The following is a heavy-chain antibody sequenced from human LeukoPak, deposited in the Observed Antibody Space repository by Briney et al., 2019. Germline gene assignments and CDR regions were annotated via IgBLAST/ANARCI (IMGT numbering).Heavy chain of an antibody. Sequence: GGSLRLSRAASGFTFSSYAMSWLRQAPGKGLEWVSAISGSGGSTYYADSVKGRFTISRDNSKNTLYLQMNSLRAEDTAVYYCAKGGYCSSTSCYRPQYYYMDVWGKGTTVTVSS. CDR2: ISGSGGST. J-gene: IGHJ6*03. CDR3: AKGGYCSSTSCYRPQYYYMDV. D-gene: IGHD2-2*03. CDR1: GFTFSSYA. V-gene: IGHV3-23*01.